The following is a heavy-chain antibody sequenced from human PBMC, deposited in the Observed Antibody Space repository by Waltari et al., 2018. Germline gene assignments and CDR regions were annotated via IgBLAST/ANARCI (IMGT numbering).Heavy chain of an antibody. CDR3: ARDRGRGLYLDS. CDR1: GDSMSTTNC. CDR2: VHFSGKG. J-gene: IGHJ4*02. V-gene: IGHV4-4*02. Sequence: QLQESGPGLVEPSGTLSLTCDFSGDSMSTTNCWSWVRQSPGKGLEWIGQVHFSGKGPYSPSFASRVTVSLDTSTNRLSLRMTSATAADTAVYYCARDRGRGLYLDSWGQGTLVTVSP.